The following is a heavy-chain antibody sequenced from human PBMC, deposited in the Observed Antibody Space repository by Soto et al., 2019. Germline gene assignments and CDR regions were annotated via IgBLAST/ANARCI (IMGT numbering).Heavy chain of an antibody. J-gene: IGHJ4*02. D-gene: IGHD3-9*01. V-gene: IGHV3-49*03. CDR1: GFTFGDYA. CDR3: TRVRSRTGYYYFDY. CDR2: IRSKAYGGTT. Sequence: GGSLRLSCTSSGFTFGDYAMILFRQAPGKGLEWVGFIRSKAYGGTTEYAASVKGRFTISRDDSKSIAYLQMNSLKTEDTAVYYCTRVRSRTGYYYFDYWGQGTLVTVSS.